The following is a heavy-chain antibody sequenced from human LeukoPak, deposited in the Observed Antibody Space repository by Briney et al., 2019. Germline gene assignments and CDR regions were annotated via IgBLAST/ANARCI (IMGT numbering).Heavy chain of an antibody. Sequence: PGGSLRLSCAASGFTFSDYRMIWVRQAPGKGLEWVSCISSTSSYIYYADSLKGRFTISRDNAKNSVYLQMNSLRPEDTAVYFCARGQLWQTGWFDPWGQGTLVTVSS. D-gene: IGHD5-18*01. CDR1: GFTFSDYR. J-gene: IGHJ5*02. V-gene: IGHV3-21*01. CDR2: ISSTSSYI. CDR3: ARGQLWQTGWFDP.